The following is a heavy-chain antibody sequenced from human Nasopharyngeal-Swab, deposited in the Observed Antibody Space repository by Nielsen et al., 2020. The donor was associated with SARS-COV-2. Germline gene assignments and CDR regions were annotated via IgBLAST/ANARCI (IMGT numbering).Heavy chain of an antibody. J-gene: IGHJ6*03. CDR2: IKNDGSEK. Sequence: GESLKIYCAATGLSFSGYWMTWVRQAPGKGLEWVANIKNDGSEKYYGDSVKGRFTISRDNAKNSLFLQMSTLRAEDTAVYYCAKITADYDFWSHQYYYYMDVWGKGTTVTVSS. V-gene: IGHV3-7*03. D-gene: IGHD3-3*01. CDR1: GLSFSGYW. CDR3: AKITADYDFWSHQYYYYMDV.